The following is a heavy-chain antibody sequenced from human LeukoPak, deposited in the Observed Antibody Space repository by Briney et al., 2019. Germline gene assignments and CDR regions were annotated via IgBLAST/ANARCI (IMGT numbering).Heavy chain of an antibody. Sequence: SETLSLTCTVSGGSISSYYWSWIRQPPGKGLERIRYIYYSGSTNYNPSLKSRVTISVDTSKDQFSLKLSSVTAADTAVYYCARWPSSGYSRAGYFDYWGQGTLVTVSS. CDR1: GGSISSYY. V-gene: IGHV4-59*08. D-gene: IGHD3-22*01. CDR2: IYYSGST. CDR3: ARWPSSGYSRAGYFDY. J-gene: IGHJ4*02.